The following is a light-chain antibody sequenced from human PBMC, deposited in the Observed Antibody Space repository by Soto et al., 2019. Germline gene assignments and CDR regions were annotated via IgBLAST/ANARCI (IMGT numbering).Light chain of an antibody. Sequence: EIVLTQSPGTLSLSPGERATLSCRASQSVSSNSLAWYQQKPGQAPRLLIYGASSRATGIPDRFSGSGSGTDFTLTISRLEPEDFAVYYXQQYGTSPRTFGQGTKVEIK. CDR1: QSVSSNS. V-gene: IGKV3-20*01. CDR2: GAS. CDR3: QQYGTSPRT. J-gene: IGKJ1*01.